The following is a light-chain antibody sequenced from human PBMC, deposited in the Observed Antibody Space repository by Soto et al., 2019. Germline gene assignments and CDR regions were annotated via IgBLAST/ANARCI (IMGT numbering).Light chain of an antibody. CDR3: QQYNSDSVI. CDR1: QTISDW. V-gene: IGKV1-5*03. CDR2: KTS. Sequence: EIQMTQSPSTLSGSVGDRVTITCRASQTISDWLAWYQQKPGKAPKPLIYKTSILETGVPSRFSGSGPGTEFTLTISSLQPDDFATYYCQQYNSDSVIFGQGTRLEIK. J-gene: IGKJ5*01.